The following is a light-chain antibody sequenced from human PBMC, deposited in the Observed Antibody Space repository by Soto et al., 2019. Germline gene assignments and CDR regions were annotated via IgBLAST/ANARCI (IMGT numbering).Light chain of an antibody. CDR1: QDIGSW. CDR2: GAS. J-gene: IGKJ5*01. V-gene: IGKV1-12*01. CDR3: QQANSFPIT. Sequence: DIQMTQSPSSVSASVGDRVTISCRASQDIGSWLAWYQQKPGKAPRLLIYGASDLQRGVPSRFGGSGSGTDFTLTISSLHPEDFATYYCQQANSFPITFGQGTRLEI.